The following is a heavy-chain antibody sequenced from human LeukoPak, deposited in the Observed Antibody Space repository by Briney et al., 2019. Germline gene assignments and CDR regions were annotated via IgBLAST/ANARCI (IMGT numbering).Heavy chain of an antibody. CDR2: ISGSGGST. CDR3: AKDTLLWFGEDDAFDI. J-gene: IGHJ3*02. CDR1: GFTFSSYA. V-gene: IGHV3-23*01. D-gene: IGHD3-10*01. Sequence: GGSLRLSCAAPGFTFSSYAMSWVRQAPGKGLEWVSAISGSGGSTYYADSVKGRFTISRDNSKNTLYLQMNSLRAEDTAVYYCAKDTLLWFGEDDAFDIWGQGTMVTVSS.